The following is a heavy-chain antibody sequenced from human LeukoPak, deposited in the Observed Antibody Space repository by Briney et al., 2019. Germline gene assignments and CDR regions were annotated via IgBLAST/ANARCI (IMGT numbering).Heavy chain of an antibody. CDR3: TTSSITIFGVAVDAFDI. Sequence: PGGSLRLSCAASGFTFSNAWMSWVRQAPGKGLEWVGRIKSKTDGGTTDYAAPVKGRFTISRDDSKNTLYLQMNSLKTEDTAVYYRTTSSITIFGVAVDAFDIWGQGTMVTVSS. D-gene: IGHD3-3*01. V-gene: IGHV3-15*01. CDR1: GFTFSNAW. J-gene: IGHJ3*02. CDR2: IKSKTDGGTT.